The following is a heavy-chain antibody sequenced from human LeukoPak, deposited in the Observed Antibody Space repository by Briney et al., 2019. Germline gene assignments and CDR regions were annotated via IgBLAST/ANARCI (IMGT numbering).Heavy chain of an antibody. CDR3: ARRGYSYGPNYYYYYMDV. J-gene: IGHJ6*03. Sequence: PSETLSLTCTVSGYFISSAYYWGWIRQPPGRGLEWIASIYHSGSTYYNPSLKSRVTISVDTSKNQFSLKLSSVTAADTAVYYCARRGYSYGPNYYYYYMDVWGKGTTVTISS. CDR1: GYFISSAYY. D-gene: IGHD5-18*01. CDR2: IYHSGST. V-gene: IGHV4-38-2*02.